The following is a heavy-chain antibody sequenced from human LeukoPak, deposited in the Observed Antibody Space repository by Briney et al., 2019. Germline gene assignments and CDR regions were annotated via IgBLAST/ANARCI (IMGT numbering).Heavy chain of an antibody. J-gene: IGHJ6*02. CDR1: GFTFSSYS. CDR2: ISSSSSTI. V-gene: IGHV3-48*01. CDR3: ASRATYYSGMDV. D-gene: IGHD1-26*01. Sequence: GGSLRLSCAASGFTFSSYSMNWVRQAPGKGLEWVSYISSSSSTIYYADSVKGRFTISRDNAKNSLYLQMNSLRAEDTAVYYCASRATYYSGMDVWGQGTTVTVSS.